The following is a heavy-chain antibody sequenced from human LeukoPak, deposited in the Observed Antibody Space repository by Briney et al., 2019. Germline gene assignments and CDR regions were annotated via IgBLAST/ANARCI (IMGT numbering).Heavy chain of an antibody. V-gene: IGHV4-59*01. CDR3: AGVRYCSTNRCYDREFDN. Sequence: SETLSLTCTVSGGSISNYYWSWIRQPPGKGLEWIGYIYYSGNTNYNPSLKSRVTISVDTSKNQFSLKLNSVTAADTAVYYCAGVRYCSTNRCYDREFDNWGQGTLVTVSS. CDR2: IYYSGNT. CDR1: GGSISNYY. J-gene: IGHJ4*02. D-gene: IGHD2-2*01.